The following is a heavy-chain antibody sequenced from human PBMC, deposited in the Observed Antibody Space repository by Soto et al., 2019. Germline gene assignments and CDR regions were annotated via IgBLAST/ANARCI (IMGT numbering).Heavy chain of an antibody. J-gene: IGHJ4*02. D-gene: IGHD4-17*01. CDR1: GFTFINYG. V-gene: IGHV3-30*18. Sequence: QVQLVESGGGVIQPGRSLRLSCAASGFTFINYGMHWVRQAPGKGLEWVAIISHDGNNKYYADSVKGRFTISRDNSKNTLYLQMKSLGTEDTAVYYCAKMDRNRDYVSLVDYWGQGTLVTVSS. CDR3: AKMDRNRDYVSLVDY. CDR2: ISHDGNNK.